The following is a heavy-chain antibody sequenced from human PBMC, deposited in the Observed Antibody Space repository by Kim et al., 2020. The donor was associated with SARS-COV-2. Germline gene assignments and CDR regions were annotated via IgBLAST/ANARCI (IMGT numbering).Heavy chain of an antibody. CDR1: GGSFSGYY. D-gene: IGHD3-10*01. Sequence: SETLSLTCAVYGGSFSGYYWSWIRQPPGKGLEWIGEINHSGSTNYNPSLKSRVTISVDTSKNQFSLKLSSVTAADTAVYYCARLRGWGGYGSGSYYRPYYYMDVWVKGTTVTVSS. V-gene: IGHV4-34*01. CDR2: INHSGST. CDR3: ARLRGWGGYGSGSYYRPYYYMDV. J-gene: IGHJ6*03.